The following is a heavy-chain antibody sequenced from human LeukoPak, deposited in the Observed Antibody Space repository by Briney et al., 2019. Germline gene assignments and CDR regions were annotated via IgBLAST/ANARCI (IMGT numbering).Heavy chain of an antibody. CDR1: GFTFSNYA. J-gene: IGHJ4*02. D-gene: IGHD5-18*01. V-gene: IGHV3-30-3*01. Sequence: PGGSLRLSCAASGFTFSNYAMHWVRQAPGKGLEWVAVISYDGSNKYYADSVKGRFTISRDNSKNTLYLQMNSLRAEDTAVYYCARAHGYSYPNGFDYWGQGTLVTVSS. CDR2: ISYDGSNK. CDR3: ARAHGYSYPNGFDY.